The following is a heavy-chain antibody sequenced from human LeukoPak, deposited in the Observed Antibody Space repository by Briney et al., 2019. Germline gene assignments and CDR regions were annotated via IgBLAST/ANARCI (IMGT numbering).Heavy chain of an antibody. Sequence: GGSLRLSCAASGSTFSSYAMHWVRQAPGKGLEWVAFIRYDGSNKYYADSVKGRFAISRDNSKNTLYLQMNSLRAEDTAVYYCAKDTEGATSFWGKGTTVTVSS. V-gene: IGHV3-30*02. D-gene: IGHD1-26*01. J-gene: IGHJ6*04. CDR3: AKDTEGATSF. CDR2: IRYDGSNK. CDR1: GSTFSSYA.